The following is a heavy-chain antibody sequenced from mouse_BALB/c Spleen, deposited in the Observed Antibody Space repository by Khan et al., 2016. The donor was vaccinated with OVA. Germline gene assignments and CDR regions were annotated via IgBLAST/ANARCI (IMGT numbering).Heavy chain of an antibody. Sequence: QVQLKQSGAELVRPGTSVKMSCKAAGYTFTNYWIGWVKQRPGHGLEWIGDTYPGGGYTNYNENFKGKVTLTADTSSSKAYMQLSGLTSEDSAIYYCARRGAARATCDYFDYWGQGTTLTVSS. J-gene: IGHJ2*01. V-gene: IGHV1-63*02. D-gene: IGHD3-1*01. CDR2: TYPGGGYT. CDR3: ARRGAARATCDYFDY. CDR1: GYTFTNYW.